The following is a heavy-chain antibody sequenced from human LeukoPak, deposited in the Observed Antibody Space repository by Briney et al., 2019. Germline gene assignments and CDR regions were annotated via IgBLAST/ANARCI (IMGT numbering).Heavy chain of an antibody. CDR2: IIPILGIA. J-gene: IGHJ4*02. D-gene: IGHD5-12*01. V-gene: IGHV1-69*02. CDR3: AKLVATSKTTDY. Sequence: SVKVSCKASGYTFTGYYMHWVRQAPGQGLEWMGRIIPILGIANYAQKFQGKVTITADKSTSTAYMELSSLRSEDTAVYYCAKLVATSKTTDYWGQGTLVTVSS. CDR1: GYTFTGYY.